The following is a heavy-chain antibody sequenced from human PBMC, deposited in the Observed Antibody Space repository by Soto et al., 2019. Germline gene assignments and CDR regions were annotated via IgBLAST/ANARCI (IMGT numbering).Heavy chain of an antibody. Sequence: QVQLVESGGGVVQPGRSLRLSCAASGFAFSRSSMHWVRQAPGKGLEWVALISHDGTNVNYAGSVRGRFSVSRDNSENTLYLQMNTLRVEDAAVYYCARDPCFSGVCYNFEYWGRGTLVTVSS. D-gene: IGHD2-8*02. V-gene: IGHV3-30*04. CDR2: ISHDGTNV. CDR1: GFAFSRSS. J-gene: IGHJ4*02. CDR3: ARDPCFSGVCYNFEY.